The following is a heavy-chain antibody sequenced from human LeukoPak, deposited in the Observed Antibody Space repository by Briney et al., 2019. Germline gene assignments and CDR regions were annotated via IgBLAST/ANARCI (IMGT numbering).Heavy chain of an antibody. V-gene: IGHV4-59*01. D-gene: IGHD3-9*01. CDR2: IYYSGST. CDR3: ARGDYDILTGYYPSKDYFDY. Sequence: PSETLSLTCTVSGGSISSYYWSWIRQPPGKGLEWIGYIYYSGSTNYNPSLKSRVTISVDTSKNQFSLKLSSVTAADTAVYYCARGDYDILTGYYPSKDYFDYWGQGTLVTVSS. J-gene: IGHJ4*02. CDR1: GGSISSYY.